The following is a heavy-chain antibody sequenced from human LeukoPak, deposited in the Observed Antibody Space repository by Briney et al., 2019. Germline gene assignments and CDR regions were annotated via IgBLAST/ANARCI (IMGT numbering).Heavy chain of an antibody. CDR1: GFTFSSYA. V-gene: IGHV3-30*04. J-gene: IGHJ4*02. CDR3: AKGGCRGTCNPLAY. Sequence: GGSLRLSCAASGFTFSSYAMHWVRQAPGKGLEWVAVISYDGSNKYYADSVKGRFTISRDNSKNTLYLQMNNLRAEDTAVYYCAKGGCRGTCNPLAYWGQGALVTVSP. CDR2: ISYDGSNK. D-gene: IGHD2-15*01.